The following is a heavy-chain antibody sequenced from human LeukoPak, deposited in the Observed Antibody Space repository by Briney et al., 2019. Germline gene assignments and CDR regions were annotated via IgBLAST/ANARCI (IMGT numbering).Heavy chain of an antibody. CDR3: ARENYDFWSGYSAYYFDY. CDR1: GFTFSDYY. Sequence: GGSLRLSCAASGFTFSDYYMSWIRQAPGKGVEWVSYISSSGSTIYYADSVKGRFTISRDNAKNSLYLQMNSLRAEDTAVYYCARENYDFWSGYSAYYFDYWGQGTLVTVSS. D-gene: IGHD3-3*01. V-gene: IGHV3-11*01. CDR2: ISSSGSTI. J-gene: IGHJ4*02.